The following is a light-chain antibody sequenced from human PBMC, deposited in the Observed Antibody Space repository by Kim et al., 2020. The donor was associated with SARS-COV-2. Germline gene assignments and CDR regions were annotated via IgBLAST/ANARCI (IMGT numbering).Light chain of an antibody. V-gene: IGKV4-1*01. CDR2: WAS. J-gene: IGKJ2*01. CDR3: QQYYSTPYT. CDR1: KSVLSSSNNQNY. Sequence: RATIDCKASKSVLSSSNNQNYLAWYQQKPGQPPKLLIYWASTREYGVPDRFSGSGSGTDFTLTISSLQAEDVAVYYCQQYYSTPYTFGQGTKLEI.